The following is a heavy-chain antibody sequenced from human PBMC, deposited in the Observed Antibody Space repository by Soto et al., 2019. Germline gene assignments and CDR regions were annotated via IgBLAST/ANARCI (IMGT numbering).Heavy chain of an antibody. D-gene: IGHD3-9*01. CDR3: ARDFFINTYYDIFGNY. CDR1: GFTFSSYS. Sequence: EVQLVESGGGLVQPGGSLRLSCAASGFTFSSYSMNWVRQAPGKGLEWVSYISSSSSTIYYADSVKGRFTISRDNAKNSLNLQMNSLRDEDTAVYYCARDFFINTYYDIFGNYCGQGTLVTVSS. CDR2: ISSSSSTI. V-gene: IGHV3-48*02. J-gene: IGHJ4*02.